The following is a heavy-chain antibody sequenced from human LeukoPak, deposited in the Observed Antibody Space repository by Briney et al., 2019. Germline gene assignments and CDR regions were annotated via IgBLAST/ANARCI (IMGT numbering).Heavy chain of an antibody. CDR2: FNPENGNT. Sequence: ASVKVSCKASGYSFVGYGITWVRQAPGQGLEWMGWFNPENGNTNYAQKVQGRVTMTADTSTSTSYMELRSLRSDDTAVYYCARGTVAGSYYFDYWGQGTLVTVSS. D-gene: IGHD6-19*01. V-gene: IGHV1-18*01. CDR3: ARGTVAGSYYFDY. J-gene: IGHJ4*02. CDR1: GYSFVGYG.